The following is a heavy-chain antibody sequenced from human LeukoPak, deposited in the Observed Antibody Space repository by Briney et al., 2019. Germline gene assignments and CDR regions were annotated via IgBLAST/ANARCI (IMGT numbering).Heavy chain of an antibody. CDR3: ARNYGDYSNYYFDY. CDR2: IYYSGST. CDR1: GGSISSYY. Sequence: SETLSLTCTVSGGSISSYYWSWIRQPPGKGLEWIGYIYYSGSTNYNPSLKSRVTISVDTSKNQFSLKLSSVTAADTAVYYCARNYGDYSNYYFDYWGQGTLVTVSS. J-gene: IGHJ4*02. V-gene: IGHV4-59*01. D-gene: IGHD4-17*01.